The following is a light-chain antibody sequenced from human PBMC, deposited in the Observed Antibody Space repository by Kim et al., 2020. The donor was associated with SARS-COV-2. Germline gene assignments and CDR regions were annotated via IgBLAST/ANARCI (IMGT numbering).Light chain of an antibody. CDR3: QQYKNWPYT. J-gene: IGKJ2*01. Sequence: SVSPGERATLSGRASQSVSSNLAWYQQKPGQAPRLLIYGAFTRATGIPARFSGSGSGTEFTLTINSLQSEDFAVYYCQQYKNWPYTFGQGTKLEI. CDR2: GAF. V-gene: IGKV3-15*01. CDR1: QSVSSN.